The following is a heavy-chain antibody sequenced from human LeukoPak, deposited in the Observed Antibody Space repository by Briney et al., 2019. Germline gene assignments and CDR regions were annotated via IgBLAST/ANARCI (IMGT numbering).Heavy chain of an antibody. D-gene: IGHD3-9*01. V-gene: IGHV4-34*01. Sequence: SETLSLXCAVYGGSFSGYYWSWIRQPPGKALEWIGEINHSGSTNYNPSLKSRVTISVDTSKNQFSLKLSSVTAADTAVYYCARGVVRYFDRLLSTHPYYFDYWGQGTLVTVSS. J-gene: IGHJ4*02. CDR3: ARGVVRYFDRLLSTHPYYFDY. CDR1: GGSFSGYY. CDR2: INHSGST.